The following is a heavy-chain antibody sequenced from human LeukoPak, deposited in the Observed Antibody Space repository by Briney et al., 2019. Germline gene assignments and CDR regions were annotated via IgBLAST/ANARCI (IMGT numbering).Heavy chain of an antibody. V-gene: IGHV3-21*01. J-gene: IGHJ6*04. CDR2: ISSSSSYI. CDR1: RFTFSSYS. Sequence: GGSLRLSCAASRFTFSSYSMNWVRQAPGKGLEWVSSISSSSSYIYYADSVKGRFTISRDNAKNSLYLQMNSLRAEDTAVYYCAREAVRGVDVWGKGTTVTVSS. CDR3: AREAVRGVDV. D-gene: IGHD3-10*01.